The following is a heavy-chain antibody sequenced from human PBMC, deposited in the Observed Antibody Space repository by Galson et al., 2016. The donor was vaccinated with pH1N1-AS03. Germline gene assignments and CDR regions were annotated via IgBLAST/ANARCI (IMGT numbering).Heavy chain of an antibody. CDR2: ISGGSDGT. J-gene: IGHJ4*02. V-gene: IGHV3-23*01. Sequence: SLRLSCAASGFMFSSYAMSWVRQAPGKGLEWVSAISGGSDGTEYADSVKGWFTISRDNSKNTLFLQMNSLRAEDTAVYYCAKESSIWSDHFDYWGQGILVTVSS. CDR3: AKESSIWSDHFDY. CDR1: GFMFSSYA. D-gene: IGHD6-13*01.